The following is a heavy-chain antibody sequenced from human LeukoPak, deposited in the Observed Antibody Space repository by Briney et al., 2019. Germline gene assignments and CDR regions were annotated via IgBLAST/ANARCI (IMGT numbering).Heavy chain of an antibody. CDR1: GGSISSYY. V-gene: IGHV4-59*01. CDR2: IYYSGST. CDR3: ARGPGSSSPPHY. D-gene: IGHD6-6*01. Sequence: KPSETLSLTCTVSGGSISSYYWSWIRQPPGKGLEWIGYIYYSGSTNYNPSLKSRVTISVDTSKNQFSLKLSSVTAADTAVYYCARGPGSSSPPHYWGQGTLVTVSS. J-gene: IGHJ4*02.